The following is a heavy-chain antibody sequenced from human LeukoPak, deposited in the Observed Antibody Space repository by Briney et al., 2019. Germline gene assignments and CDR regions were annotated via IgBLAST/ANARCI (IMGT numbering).Heavy chain of an antibody. CDR3: ARPLDNWNDGWGAFDI. CDR2: INPSGGT. D-gene: IGHD1-1*01. CDR1: GYTFSIYN. J-gene: IGHJ3*02. V-gene: IGHV1-46*01. Sequence: ASVKVSCKASGYTFSIYNMHWVRQAPGQGLEWMGIINPSGGTSYAQKLQGRITMTRDTSTSTLYVELSSLTSEDTAVYYCARPLDNWNDGWGAFDIWGQGTMVTVSS.